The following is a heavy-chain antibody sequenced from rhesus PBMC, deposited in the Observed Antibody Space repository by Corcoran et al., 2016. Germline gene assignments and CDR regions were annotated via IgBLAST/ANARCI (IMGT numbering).Heavy chain of an antibody. CDR2: IYGSGGST. Sequence: QVQLQESGPAVVKPSETLSLTCAVSGGSISSSNWWSWIRQSPGKGLEWIGGIYGSGGSTEYNPSLKSRVTISIDTSKNQFSLKLSSVTAADTAVYYCARRASSWSNFDYWGQGVLVTVSS. V-gene: IGHV4-93*02. CDR1: GGSISSSNW. CDR3: ARRASSWSNFDY. J-gene: IGHJ4*01. D-gene: IGHD6-13*01.